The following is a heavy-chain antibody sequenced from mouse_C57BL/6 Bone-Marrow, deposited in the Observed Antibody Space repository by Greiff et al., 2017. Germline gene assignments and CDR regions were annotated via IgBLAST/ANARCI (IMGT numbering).Heavy chain of an antibody. J-gene: IGHJ1*03. CDR3: ARPRYFDV. CDR2: IYPGDGDT. CDR1: GYAFSSSW. V-gene: IGHV1-82*01. Sequence: QVQLQQSGPELVKPGASVKISCKASGYAFSSSWMNWVKQRPGKGLEWIGRIYPGDGDTNYNGKFKGKATLTADKSSSTAYMQLSSLPSEDSAVYFCARPRYFDVWGTGTTVTVSS.